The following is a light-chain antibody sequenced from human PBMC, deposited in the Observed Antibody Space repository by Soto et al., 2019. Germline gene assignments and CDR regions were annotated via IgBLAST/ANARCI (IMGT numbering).Light chain of an antibody. Sequence: DIQMTQSPSSLSASVGDRVTITCRASQSISSYLNWYQQKPGKAPKLLIYAASSLQSGVPSRFSGSGSGTDFTLTISSLQREDFATYYCQQSYSTADTFGQGTKLEIK. J-gene: IGKJ2*01. CDR3: QQSYSTADT. CDR1: QSISSY. V-gene: IGKV1-39*01. CDR2: AAS.